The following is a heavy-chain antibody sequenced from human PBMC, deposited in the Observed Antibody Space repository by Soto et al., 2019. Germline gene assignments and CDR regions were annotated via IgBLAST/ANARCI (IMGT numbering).Heavy chain of an antibody. J-gene: IGHJ3*02. V-gene: IGHV4-34*01. CDR2: LNPSGST. CDR3: ASVVPPPNRNWRLWSGAFDI. Sequence: QVQLQQWGAGLLKPSETMSLTCAVYGGSFSGYYWSWIRQPPGKGLEWIGELNPSGSTNYNPSLKSRVTISLDTSKTQFFLKLTSVTAADTALYYCASVVPPPNRNWRLWSGAFDIWGQATLVTVSS. D-gene: IGHD3-3*01. CDR1: GGSFSGYY.